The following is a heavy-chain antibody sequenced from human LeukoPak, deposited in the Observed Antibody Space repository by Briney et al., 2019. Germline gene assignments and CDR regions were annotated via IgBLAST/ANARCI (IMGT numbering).Heavy chain of an antibody. D-gene: IGHD6-13*01. V-gene: IGHV4-34*01. Sequence: SETLSLTCAVSGGSFSGYYWSWIRQPPGKGLEWIGEINHSGSTNYNPSLKSRVTISVDTSKNQFSLKLSSVTAADTAVYYCAREGRRIAAAGKGFDYWGQGTLVTVSS. J-gene: IGHJ4*02. CDR3: AREGRRIAAAGKGFDY. CDR1: GGSFSGYY. CDR2: INHSGST.